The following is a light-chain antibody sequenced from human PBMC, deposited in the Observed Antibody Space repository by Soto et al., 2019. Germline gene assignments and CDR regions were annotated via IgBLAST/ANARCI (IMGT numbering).Light chain of an antibody. Sequence: DIVMTQSPDSLAVSLGERATINCKSSQTVLDSFNNKDYLTWYQQKPGQPPKLLIYWASTREFGVPDRFSGSGSGTDFTLTISSLQDEDVEVYYCQQYYSTPRTLGHGTKVDIK. V-gene: IGKV4-1*01. CDR1: QTVLDSFNNKDY. CDR2: WAS. CDR3: QQYYSTPRT. J-gene: IGKJ1*01.